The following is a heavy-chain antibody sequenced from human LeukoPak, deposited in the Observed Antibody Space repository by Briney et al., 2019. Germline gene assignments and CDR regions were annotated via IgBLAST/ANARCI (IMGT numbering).Heavy chain of an antibody. CDR3: ARDGSKSCSGGSCYLNWFDP. CDR1: GFSFSDYW. Sequence: GGSLRLSCGASGFSFSDYWMTWVRQAPGKGQEWVANINQDGSEEYYVASVEGRFTISRDNAKNSLYLQMTSLRAEDTAVYYCARDGSKSCSGGSCYLNWFDPWGQGTLVTVSS. D-gene: IGHD2-15*01. J-gene: IGHJ5*02. V-gene: IGHV3-7*01. CDR2: INQDGSEE.